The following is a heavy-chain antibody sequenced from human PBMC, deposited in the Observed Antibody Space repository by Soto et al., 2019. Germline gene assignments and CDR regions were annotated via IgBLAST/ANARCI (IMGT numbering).Heavy chain of an antibody. CDR3: ARDRGGFGLGLFDP. CDR1: GFTVSSNY. J-gene: IGHJ5*02. Sequence: GGSLRLSCAASGFTVSSNYMSWVRQAPGKGLEWVSVIYSGGSTYYADSVKGRFTISRDNSKNTLYLQMNSLRAEDTAVYYCARDRGGFGLGLFDPWGQGTLVTVSS. CDR2: IYSGGST. V-gene: IGHV3-66*01. D-gene: IGHD3-16*01.